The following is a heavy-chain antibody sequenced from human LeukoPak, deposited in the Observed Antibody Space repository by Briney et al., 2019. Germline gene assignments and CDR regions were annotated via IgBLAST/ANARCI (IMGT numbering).Heavy chain of an antibody. CDR1: GFTFSDYY. CDR2: ISTSPSTT. V-gene: IGHV3-11*04. Sequence: GGSLRLSCAASGFTFSDYYMSWIRQAPIKGLEWVSYISTSPSTTDYADSVKGRFTISRDNAKNSLYLQMNSLRAEDTAVYYCAKVRYGDYGVDYWGQGTLVTVSS. CDR3: AKVRYGDYGVDY. J-gene: IGHJ4*02. D-gene: IGHD4-17*01.